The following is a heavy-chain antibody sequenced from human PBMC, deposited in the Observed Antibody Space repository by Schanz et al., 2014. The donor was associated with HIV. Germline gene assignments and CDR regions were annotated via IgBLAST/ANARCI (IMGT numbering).Heavy chain of an antibody. CDR3: AKDAARIYYDILTGPFDS. J-gene: IGHJ4*02. Sequence: VQLVESGGGVVQPGRSLRLSCAASGFTFSGYGMHWVRQAPGKGLEWVSAIGWDSGRIGYADSVKGRFTISRDNAKNSLYLQMNSLRSEDTALYYCAKDAARIYYDILTGPFDSWGQGTLVTVSS. V-gene: IGHV3-9*01. CDR2: IGWDSGRI. D-gene: IGHD3-9*01. CDR1: GFTFSGYG.